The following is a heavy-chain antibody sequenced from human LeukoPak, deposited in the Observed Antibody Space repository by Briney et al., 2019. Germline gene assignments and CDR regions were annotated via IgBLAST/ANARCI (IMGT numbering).Heavy chain of an antibody. D-gene: IGHD3-3*01. V-gene: IGHV3-7*05. Sequence: GRSLRLSSAPSGFTLRSDCMSSVRRAPGKGLEGVANIKQDGSEKYSVDSEKGRFTISIDNAKDSVYLQMKSLRAEETAVYYCERVWEWLPDYWGQGTLVTVSS. CDR1: GFTLRSDC. CDR3: ERVWEWLPDY. J-gene: IGHJ4*02. CDR2: IKQDGSEK.